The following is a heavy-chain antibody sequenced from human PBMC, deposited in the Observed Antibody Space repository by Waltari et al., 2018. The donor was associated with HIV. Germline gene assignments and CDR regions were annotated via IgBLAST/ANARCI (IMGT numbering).Heavy chain of an antibody. Sequence: QVQLQQWGAGLLSPSETLSLTCAVYGGYFSGYYWSWLRPPPGKGLEWIGEINHSGSSNYNPSLKSRVTISVDTSKNQFSLRLRSVTAADTAVYYCARDSVPSFDYGDYYYYGMDVWSQGTTVTVSS. J-gene: IGHJ6*01. CDR3: ARDSVPSFDYGDYYYYGMDV. V-gene: IGHV4-34*01. CDR2: INHSGSS. D-gene: IGHD4-17*01. CDR1: GGYFSGYY.